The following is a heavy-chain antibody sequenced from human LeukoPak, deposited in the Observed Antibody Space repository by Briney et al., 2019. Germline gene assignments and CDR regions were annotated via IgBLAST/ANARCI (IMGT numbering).Heavy chain of an antibody. Sequence: SQTLSLTCTVSCGSISSGGYYWSWIRQHPGKGLEWIGYIYYSGSTYYNPSLKSRVTISVDTSKNQFSLKLSSVTAADTAVYYCARWRLYYYDSSGCYPEWFDPWGQGTLVTVSS. J-gene: IGHJ5*02. V-gene: IGHV4-31*03. D-gene: IGHD3-22*01. CDR3: ARWRLYYYDSSGCYPEWFDP. CDR1: CGSISSGGYY. CDR2: IYYSGST.